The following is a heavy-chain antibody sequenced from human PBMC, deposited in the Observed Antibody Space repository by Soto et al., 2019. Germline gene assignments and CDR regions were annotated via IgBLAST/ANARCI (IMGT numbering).Heavy chain of an antibody. CDR1: GDSISSYY. Sequence: SETLSLTCTVSGDSISSYYWSWIRQPPGKGLEWIGYIYYSGSTNYNPSLKSRVTISVDTSKNQFSLKLSSVTAADTAVYYCARATYYYDSSGYYQLKYYFDYWGQGTLVTVSS. D-gene: IGHD3-22*01. V-gene: IGHV4-59*01. CDR2: IYYSGST. CDR3: ARATYYYDSSGYYQLKYYFDY. J-gene: IGHJ4*02.